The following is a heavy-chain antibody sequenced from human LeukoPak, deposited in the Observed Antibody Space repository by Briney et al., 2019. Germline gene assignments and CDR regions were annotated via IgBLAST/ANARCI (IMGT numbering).Heavy chain of an antibody. J-gene: IGHJ4*01. Sequence: GGSLTLSCAVSGFTFTDYCKNWVRQAPGKGLEWLSRIRQDGGEKSYVDSVKGRFTISRDNTKSSLYLQIISLRAEDTAVYYCARDGTAAGLYFDLWGQGTLVTVSS. V-gene: IGHV3-7*01. CDR2: IRQDGGEK. CDR1: GFTFTDYC. D-gene: IGHD6-13*01. CDR3: ARDGTAAGLYFDL.